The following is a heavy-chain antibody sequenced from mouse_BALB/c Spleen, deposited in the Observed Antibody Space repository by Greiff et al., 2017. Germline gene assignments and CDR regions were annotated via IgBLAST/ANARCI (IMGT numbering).Heavy chain of an antibody. D-gene: IGHD2-10*01. J-gene: IGHJ4*01. V-gene: IGHV1S29*02. CDR2: IYPYNGGT. Sequence: VQLQQSGPELVKPGASVKISCKASGYTFTDYNMHWVKQSHGKSLEWIGYIYPYNGGTGYNQKFKSKATLTVDNSSSTAYMELRSLTSEDSAVYYCARAYYGNYYAMDDWGQGTSVTVSS. CDR3: ARAYYGNYYAMDD. CDR1: GYTFTDYN.